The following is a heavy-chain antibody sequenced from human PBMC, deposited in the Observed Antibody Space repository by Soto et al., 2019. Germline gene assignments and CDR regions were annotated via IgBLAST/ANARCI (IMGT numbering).Heavy chain of an antibody. CDR3: ARDLGYYYMDV. D-gene: IGHD3-16*01. V-gene: IGHV1-69*08. Sequence: QVQLVQSGAEVKKPGSSVKVSCKASGGTYSSYTISWVRQAPGQGLEWMGRIIPILGIANYAQKFQGRVTITADKSTSTAYMELSSLRSEDTAVYYCARDLGYYYMDVWGKGTTVTVSS. J-gene: IGHJ6*03. CDR1: GGTYSSYT. CDR2: IIPILGIA.